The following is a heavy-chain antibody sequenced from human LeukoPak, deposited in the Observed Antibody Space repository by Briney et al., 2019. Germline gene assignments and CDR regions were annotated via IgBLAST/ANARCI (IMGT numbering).Heavy chain of an antibody. D-gene: IGHD2-15*01. CDR1: GYTFTGYY. CDR3: ARGYYCSSSSCYRRWFDP. J-gene: IGHJ5*02. V-gene: IGHV1-2*02. CDR2: INSNSGGT. Sequence: ASVTVSCKASGYTFTGYYIHWVRQAPGQGLEWMGWINSNSGGTNYAQNFQGRVTMTRDTSISTAYMELSRLRSDDTAVYYCARGYYCSSSSCYRRWFDPWGQGTLVTVSS.